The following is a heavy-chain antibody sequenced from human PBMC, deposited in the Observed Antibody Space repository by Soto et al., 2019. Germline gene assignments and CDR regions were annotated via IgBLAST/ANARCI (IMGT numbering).Heavy chain of an antibody. V-gene: IGHV1-24*01. D-gene: IGHD2-21*02. CDR3: ATLFCDGDCLALTLYSYAMDV. Sequence: QVQLVQSGAEVKKPGASVKVSCKVSGYTLTELSMHWVRQAPGKGLEWMGGFDPEDGETIYAQKFRGRVTMTEDTSTDTAYMELSSLRSEDTTVYYCATLFCDGDCLALTLYSYAMDVWGQGTTVTVSS. CDR1: GYTLTELS. CDR2: FDPEDGET. J-gene: IGHJ6*02.